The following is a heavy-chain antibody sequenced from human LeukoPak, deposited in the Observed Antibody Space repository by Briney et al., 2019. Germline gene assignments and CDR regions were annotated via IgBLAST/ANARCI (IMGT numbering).Heavy chain of an antibody. CDR3: ARDSGWTFDP. J-gene: IGHJ5*02. CDR1: GFTFSSYS. CDR2: TNQDGSRE. V-gene: IGHV3-7*01. D-gene: IGHD6-19*01. Sequence: PGGSLRLSCAASGFTFSSYSMNWVRQAPGKGLEWVANTNQDGSREKYADSVRGRFTVSRDNAKNSVYLQMNSLGVEDTAIYYCARDSGWTFDPWGQGTLVTVSS.